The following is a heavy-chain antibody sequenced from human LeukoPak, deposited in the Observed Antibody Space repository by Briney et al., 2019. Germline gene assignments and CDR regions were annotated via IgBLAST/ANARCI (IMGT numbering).Heavy chain of an antibody. J-gene: IGHJ1*01. CDR3: ARGYYSVGATTLRYFQH. V-gene: IGHV1-2*02. CDR1: GYTFTAFY. Sequence: ASVKVSCKASGYTFTAFYMHWVRQAPGEGLGWMGWINPNGGVTYYAQKFQGRVTVTRDTSIITAYMELSRLGSDDTAVYYCARGYYSVGATTLRYFQHWGQGTLVTVSS. D-gene: IGHD1-26*01. CDR2: INPNGGVT.